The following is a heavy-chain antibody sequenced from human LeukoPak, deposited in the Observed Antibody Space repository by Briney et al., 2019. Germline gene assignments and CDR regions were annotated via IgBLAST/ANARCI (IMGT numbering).Heavy chain of an antibody. Sequence: GGSLRLSCAASGFTFSSYEMNWVRQAPGKGLEWVSYISSSGSTIYYADSVKGRFTISRDNAKNSLYLQMNSLRVEDTAVYYCARGYYDSSGYYKDTYWGQGTMVTVSS. CDR3: ARGYYDSSGYYKDTY. V-gene: IGHV3-48*03. CDR2: ISSSGSTI. CDR1: GFTFSSYE. D-gene: IGHD3-22*01. J-gene: IGHJ3*01.